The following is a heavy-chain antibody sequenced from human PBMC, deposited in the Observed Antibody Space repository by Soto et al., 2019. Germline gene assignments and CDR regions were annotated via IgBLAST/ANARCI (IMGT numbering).Heavy chain of an antibody. V-gene: IGHV4-39*01. CDR1: GGSISGSSYY. CDR2: IYYSGST. Sequence: PSETLSLTCTVSGGSISGSSYYWGWIRQPPGKGLEWIGSIYYSGSTYYNPSLKSRVTISVDTSKDQFSLKLSSVTAADTAVYYCARRYSSGWYDFDYWGQGTLVTVSS. D-gene: IGHD6-19*01. J-gene: IGHJ4*02. CDR3: ARRYSSGWYDFDY.